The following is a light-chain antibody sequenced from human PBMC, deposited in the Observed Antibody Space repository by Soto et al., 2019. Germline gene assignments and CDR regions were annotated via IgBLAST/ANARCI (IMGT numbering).Light chain of an antibody. J-gene: IGKJ1*01. CDR3: QNYDSASAPWT. CDR2: AAS. V-gene: IGKV1-27*01. Sequence: DIQMTQSPSSLSASLGDRVTLTCRASHDIGNFLAWYQHKPGKSPKLLIYAASSLELGVPSRFSGSGSGADFTLIISGLQPEDVATYYCQNYDSASAPWTFGQGTKVEIK. CDR1: HDIGNF.